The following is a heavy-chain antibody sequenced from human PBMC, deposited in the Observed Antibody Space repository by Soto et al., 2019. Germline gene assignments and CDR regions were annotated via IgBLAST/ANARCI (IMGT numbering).Heavy chain of an antibody. Sequence: PGESLKISCKGSGYSFTSYWIGWVRQMPGKGLEWMGIIYPGDSDTRYSPSFQGQVTISADKSISTAYLQWSSLKASDTAMYYCAKQALFLGWLPRGQYKPGRDVGGKGTRVTVPS. V-gene: IGHV5-51*01. CDR1: GYSFTSYW. CDR3: AKQALFLGWLPRGQYKPGRDV. J-gene: IGHJ6*04. CDR2: IYPGDSDT. D-gene: IGHD3-3*01.